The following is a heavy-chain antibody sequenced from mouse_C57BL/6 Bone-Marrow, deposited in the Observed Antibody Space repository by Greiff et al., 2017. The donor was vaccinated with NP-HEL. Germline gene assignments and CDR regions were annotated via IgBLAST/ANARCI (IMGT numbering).Heavy chain of an antibody. CDR3: ARSHYGYG. Sequence: VQLQQPGAELVRPGPSVKLSCKASGYTFTSYWMHWVKQRPGQGLEWIGVIDPSDSYTNYNQKFKGKATLTVDTSSSTAYMQLSSLTSEDSAVYYCARSHYGYGWGQGTTLTVSS. V-gene: IGHV1-59*01. CDR1: GYTFTSYW. CDR2: IDPSDSYT. D-gene: IGHD2-2*01. J-gene: IGHJ2*01.